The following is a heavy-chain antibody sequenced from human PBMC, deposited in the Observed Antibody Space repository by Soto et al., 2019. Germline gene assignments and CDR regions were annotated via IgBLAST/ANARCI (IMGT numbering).Heavy chain of an antibody. CDR1: GFTFSTYG. Sequence: GGSLRLSCTASGFTFSTYGMHWVRQAPGKGLEWVATIWYHGNTYYYKASIKGRFAVSRDNSKNQVVLTMTNMDPVDTATYYCAHRPTPAAGTWHNWFDPWGQGTLVTVSS. CDR3: AHRPTPAAGTWHNWFDP. V-gene: IGHV3-30*02. D-gene: IGHD6-13*01. CDR2: IWYHGNTY. J-gene: IGHJ5*02.